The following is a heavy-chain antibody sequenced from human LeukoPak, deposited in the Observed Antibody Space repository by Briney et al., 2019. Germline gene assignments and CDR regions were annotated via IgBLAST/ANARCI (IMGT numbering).Heavy chain of an antibody. CDR2: IYSSGST. J-gene: IGHJ4*02. D-gene: IGHD2-2*01. CDR1: GGSISSGSYC. CDR3: AGNQLDYFDY. Sequence: SQTLSLTCTVSGGSISSGSYCWSWIRQPAGKGLEWIGRIYSSGSTNYNPSLKSRVTISVDTSKNQFSLKLSSVTAADTAVYYCAGNQLDYFDYWGQGTLVTVSS. V-gene: IGHV4-61*02.